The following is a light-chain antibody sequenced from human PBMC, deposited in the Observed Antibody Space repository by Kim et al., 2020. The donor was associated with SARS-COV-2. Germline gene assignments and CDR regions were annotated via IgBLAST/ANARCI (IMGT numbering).Light chain of an antibody. CDR2: GAS. Sequence: DIQMAQSPSSLSASVGDRVTITCRASQGISHTLAWYQQKPGKVPMLLIYGASTLQSGVPSRFSGSGSGTDFTLTISSLQPEDAATYYSQSYDITPWTFGQGTKVDI. CDR1: QGISHT. CDR3: QSYDITPWT. J-gene: IGKJ1*01. V-gene: IGKV1-27*01.